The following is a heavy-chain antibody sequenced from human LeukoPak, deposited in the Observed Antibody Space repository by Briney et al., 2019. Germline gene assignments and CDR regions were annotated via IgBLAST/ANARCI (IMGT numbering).Heavy chain of an antibody. V-gene: IGHV3-23*01. J-gene: IGHJ4*02. D-gene: IGHD6-13*01. CDR3: ARGSGIAAAGTPLSH. Sequence: GGSLRLSCTASGFTFSSYTMSWVRQAPGKGLKWVSTITTGGPNTYYADSVKGRFTVSRDDPKNTLYLQMNSLRAEDTAVYYCARGSGIAAAGTPLSHWGQGTLVTVSS. CDR1: GFTFSSYT. CDR2: ITTGGPNT.